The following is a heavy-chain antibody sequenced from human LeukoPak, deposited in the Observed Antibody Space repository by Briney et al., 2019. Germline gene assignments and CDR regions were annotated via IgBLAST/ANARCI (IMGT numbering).Heavy chain of an antibody. CDR3: ARDSPVSGVDY. J-gene: IGHJ4*02. D-gene: IGHD6-19*01. CDR2: IYSGGST. Sequence: GGSLRLSCAASGFTVTSNYMSWVRQAPGKGLEWVSVIYSGGSTNYADSVKGRFTISTDNSKNTLYLQMNSLRAEDTAVYYCARDSPVSGVDYWGQGTLVTVPS. CDR1: GFTVTSNY. V-gene: IGHV3-53*01.